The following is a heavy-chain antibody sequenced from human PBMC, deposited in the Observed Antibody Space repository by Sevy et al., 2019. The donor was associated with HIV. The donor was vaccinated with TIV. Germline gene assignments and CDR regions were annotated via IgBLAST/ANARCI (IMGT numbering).Heavy chain of an antibody. J-gene: IGHJ6*02. D-gene: IGHD2-2*02. CDR2: INHSGST. CDR1: GGSFSGYY. Sequence: SETLSLTCAVYGGSFSGYYWSWIRQPPGKGLEWIGEINHSGSTNYNPSPKSRVTISVDTSKNQFSLKLSSVTAADTAVYYCARDPGVKYCSSTSCYMVRIAAAGDYYYYGMDVWGQGTTVTVSS. V-gene: IGHV4-34*01. CDR3: ARDPGVKYCSSTSCYMVRIAAAGDYYYYGMDV.